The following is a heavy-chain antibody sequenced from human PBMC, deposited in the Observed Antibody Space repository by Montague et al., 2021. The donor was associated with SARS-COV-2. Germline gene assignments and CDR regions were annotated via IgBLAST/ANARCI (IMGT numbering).Heavy chain of an antibody. CDR3: VAEWLAIYYFDF. CDR1: GGSISSSNYY. J-gene: IGHJ4*02. CDR2: PFYSGSS. V-gene: IGHV4-39*01. D-gene: IGHD6-19*01. Sequence: SETLSLTCTVAGGSISSSNYYWGWIRQPPGKGLGWIGSPFYSGSSFYNPSLKSRVTISVDTSKNQFSLRLSSVTAADTAVYYCVAEWLAIYYFDFWGQGTLVTVSS.